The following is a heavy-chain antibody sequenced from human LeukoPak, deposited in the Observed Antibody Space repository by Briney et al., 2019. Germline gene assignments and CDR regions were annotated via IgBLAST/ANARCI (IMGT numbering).Heavy chain of an antibody. CDR3: ARDQRCSRFDGGCDQWYFDL. CDR1: GGSISGYY. V-gene: IGHV4-59*01. D-gene: IGHD5-12*01. J-gene: IGHJ2*01. CDR2: IYHSGFT. Sequence: PSGTLSLTCTVSGGSISGYYWSWLRQPPGKELEWIGYIYHSGFTHYNPSLRSRVNIAVDTSRNQFSLKLTSATAADTAMYYCARDQRCSRFDGGCDQWYFDLWGRGTLVTVSS.